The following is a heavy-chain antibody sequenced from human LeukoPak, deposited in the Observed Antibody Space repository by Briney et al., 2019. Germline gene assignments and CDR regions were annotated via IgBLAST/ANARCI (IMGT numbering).Heavy chain of an antibody. Sequence: SETLSLTCAVYGGSFSGYYWSWIRQPPGKGLEWIGEINHSGSTNYNPSLKSRVTISVDTSNNQFSLKLTSATAADTAVYYCARRGSGWSDWGQGTRVTVSS. V-gene: IGHV4-34*01. J-gene: IGHJ4*02. CDR3: ARRGSGWSD. D-gene: IGHD6-19*01. CDR1: GGSFSGYY. CDR2: INHSGST.